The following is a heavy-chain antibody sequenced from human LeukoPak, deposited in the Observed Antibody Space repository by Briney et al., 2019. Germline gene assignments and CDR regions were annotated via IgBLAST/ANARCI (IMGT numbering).Heavy chain of an antibody. V-gene: IGHV3-7*01. Sequence: RGSLRLSSAAPGFASPGSWMVCVPPAPGKGLEWVASIGKDGRVKANGDSVKGGFTISRDNARNSLYVQMSSLRVEETAVYYCTRDIVWLQLEYWGQGALVTVSS. D-gene: IGHD5-24*01. CDR2: IGKDGRVK. CDR1: GFASPGSW. CDR3: TRDIVWLQLEY. J-gene: IGHJ4*02.